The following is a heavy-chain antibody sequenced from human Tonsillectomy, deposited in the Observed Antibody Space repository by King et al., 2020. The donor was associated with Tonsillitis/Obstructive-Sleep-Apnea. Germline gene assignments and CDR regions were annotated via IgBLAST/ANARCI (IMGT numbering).Heavy chain of an antibody. J-gene: IGHJ4*02. CDR1: GYSFTSYW. Sequence: QLVQSGAEVKKPGESLRISCKGSGYSFTSYWISWVRQMPGKGLEWMGRIDPSDSYTNYSPSFQGHVTISADKSISTAFLQWSSLKASDTAIYYCAGRGHSGTTPTPFDYWGQGTLVTVSS. D-gene: IGHD2/OR15-2a*01. CDR3: AGRGHSGTTPTPFDY. CDR2: IDPSDSYT. V-gene: IGHV5-10-1*01.